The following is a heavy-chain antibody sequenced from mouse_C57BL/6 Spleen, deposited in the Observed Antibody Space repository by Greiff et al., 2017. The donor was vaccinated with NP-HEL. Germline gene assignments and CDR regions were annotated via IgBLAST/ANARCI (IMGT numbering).Heavy chain of an antibody. V-gene: IGHV1-72*01. J-gene: IGHJ2*01. CDR1: GYTFTSYW. D-gene: IGHD2-4*01. Sequence: QVQLQQPGAELVKPGASVKLTCKASGYTFTSYWMHWVKQRPGRGLEWIGRIDPNSGGTKYNEKFKSKATLTVDKPSSTAYMQLSSLTSEDSAVYYCAKGAIYYDYYGSHFDYWGQGTTLTVSS. CDR2: IDPNSGGT. CDR3: AKGAIYYDYYGSHFDY.